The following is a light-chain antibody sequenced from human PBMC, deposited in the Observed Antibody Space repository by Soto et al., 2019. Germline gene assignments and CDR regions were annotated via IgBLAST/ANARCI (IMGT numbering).Light chain of an antibody. CDR2: EVS. V-gene: IGLV2-14*01. Sequence: SALTQPASVSGSPGQSITISCTGTSSDVGGYNYVSWYQQHPGKAPKLMIYEVSNRPSGVSNRFSGSKSGNTASLTISGLQAEDEADYYCSSYTSSPLYVFGTGTKVTVL. CDR1: SSDVGGYNY. CDR3: SSYTSSPLYV. J-gene: IGLJ1*01.